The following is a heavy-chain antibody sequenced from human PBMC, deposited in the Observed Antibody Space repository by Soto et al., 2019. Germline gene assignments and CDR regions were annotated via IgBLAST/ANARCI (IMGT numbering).Heavy chain of an antibody. CDR3: ARGYCSSTSCQYYFDY. J-gene: IGHJ4*02. CDR1: GYTFTGYA. D-gene: IGHD2-2*01. Sequence: QVQLVQSGTEVKKPGASVKVSCKASGYTFTGYAIHWVRQAPGRRLEWMGWINGGNGDTKYSQKFQGRVTITRDTSASTAYMELTSLGSEDTAIYHCARGYCSSTSCQYYFDYWGQGTLVTVSS. CDR2: INGGNGDT. V-gene: IGHV1-3*01.